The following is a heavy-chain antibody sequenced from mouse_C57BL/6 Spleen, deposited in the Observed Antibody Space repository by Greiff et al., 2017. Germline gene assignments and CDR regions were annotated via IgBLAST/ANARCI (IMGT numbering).Heavy chain of an antibody. CDR3: ARPSHWYFDV. CDR1: GYTFTSYW. Sequence: VQLQQSGAELVRPGSSVKLSCKASGYTFTSYWMHWVKQTPIQGLEWIGNIDPADSEPHYNHKFKDKATLTVDKSSSTAYLQLSSLTSEDAAVYYYARPSHWYFDVWGTGTTVTVSS. V-gene: IGHV1-52*01. CDR2: IDPADSEP. J-gene: IGHJ1*03.